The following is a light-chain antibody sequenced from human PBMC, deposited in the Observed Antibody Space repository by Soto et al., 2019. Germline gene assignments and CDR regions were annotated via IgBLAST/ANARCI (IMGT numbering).Light chain of an antibody. V-gene: IGLV1-40*01. Sequence: QSVLTQPPSVSGAPGQRVTISCTGSSSNIGAGYDVHWYQQLPGTAPKLLISGNSNRPSGVPDRFSGSKSGTSASLAITGLQAEDEADYYCQSYDSSLSGSDVFGTGTKVTVL. CDR1: SSNIGAGYD. CDR2: GNS. J-gene: IGLJ1*01. CDR3: QSYDSSLSGSDV.